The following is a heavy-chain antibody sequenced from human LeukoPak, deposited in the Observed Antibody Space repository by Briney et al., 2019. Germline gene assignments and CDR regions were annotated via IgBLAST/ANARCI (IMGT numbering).Heavy chain of an antibody. V-gene: IGHV3-30*18. CDR1: EFTFSSYG. D-gene: IGHD6-19*01. Sequence: GGSLRLSCVASEFTFSSYGMHWVRQAPGKGLEWVVLISYDGSKTYYADSVKGRFTISRDNSENTLYLQMNSLRAEDTAVYYCAKDGESIAVAGEYYLDYWGQGTLVTVSS. CDR3: AKDGESIAVAGEYYLDY. CDR2: ISYDGSKT. J-gene: IGHJ4*02.